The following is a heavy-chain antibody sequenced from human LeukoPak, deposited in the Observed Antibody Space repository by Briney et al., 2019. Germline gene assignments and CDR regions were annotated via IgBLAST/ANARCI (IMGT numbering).Heavy chain of an antibody. J-gene: IGHJ4*02. CDR2: INPSSGDT. Sequence: ASLNVSCKASGYSFTGYYMHWVRQAPGQGLEWMGWINPSSGDTDCAQKFQGRVTMTRDTSINTAYMELSSLSSNDTAVYYCVTWAIVNADSWGQGTLVAVSS. D-gene: IGHD3-16*02. V-gene: IGHV1-2*02. CDR1: GYSFTGYY. CDR3: VTWAIVNADS.